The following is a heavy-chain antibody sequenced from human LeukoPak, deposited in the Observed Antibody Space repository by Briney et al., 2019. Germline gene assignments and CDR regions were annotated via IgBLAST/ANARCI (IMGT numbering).Heavy chain of an antibody. Sequence: GGSLRLSCAASGFTFSSYAMSWVRQAPGKGLEWISAISTSGGSTYYADSVKGRFTISRDNSKNTLYLQMNSLRAEDTAAYYCAKGTTVTTWGAFDIWGQGTMVTVSS. CDR2: ISTSGGST. CDR3: AKGTTVTTWGAFDI. CDR1: GFTFSSYA. J-gene: IGHJ3*02. D-gene: IGHD4-17*01. V-gene: IGHV3-23*01.